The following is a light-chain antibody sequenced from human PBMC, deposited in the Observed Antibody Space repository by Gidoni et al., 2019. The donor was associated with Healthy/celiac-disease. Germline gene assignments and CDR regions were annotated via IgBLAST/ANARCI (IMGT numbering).Light chain of an antibody. Sequence: DIVMNQSPYSLAVSLGERATINCKSSQSVLYSSNNKSYLAWYQQKPGQPPKLLIYCASTRESGVPDRFSGSGSGTDFTLTISSLQAEDVAVYYCQQYYSTPLTFGGGTKVEIK. CDR1: QSVLYSSNNKSY. CDR2: CAS. V-gene: IGKV4-1*01. J-gene: IGKJ4*01. CDR3: QQYYSTPLT.